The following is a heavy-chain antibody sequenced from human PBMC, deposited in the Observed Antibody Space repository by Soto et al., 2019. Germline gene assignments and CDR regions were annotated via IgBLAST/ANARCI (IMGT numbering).Heavy chain of an antibody. CDR3: ARGGYVRGPRYYYYGMDV. V-gene: IGHV1-8*01. J-gene: IGHJ6*02. D-gene: IGHD3-10*02. Sequence: QVQLVQSGAEVKKPGASVKVSCKASGYTFTSYDINWVRQATGQGLEWMGWMNPNSGNTGYAQKFQGRVTMTKNNSISTAYMELSSLRSEDTAVYYCARGGYVRGPRYYYYGMDVWGQGTTVTVSS. CDR1: GYTFTSYD. CDR2: MNPNSGNT.